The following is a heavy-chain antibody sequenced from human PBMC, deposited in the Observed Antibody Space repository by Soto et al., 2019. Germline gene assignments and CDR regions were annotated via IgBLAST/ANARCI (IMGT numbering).Heavy chain of an antibody. CDR3: AKGQRGRGGSCYRPGCDMDV. CDR2: ISGSGGST. CDR1: GFTFSSYA. V-gene: IGHV3-23*01. J-gene: IGHJ6*03. D-gene: IGHD2-15*01. Sequence: PGGSLRLSCAASGFTFSSYAMSWVRQAPGKGLEWVSAISGSGGSTYYADSVKGRFTISRDNSKNTLYLQMNSLRAEDTAVYYCAKGQRGRGGSCYRPGCDMDVWGKGTTVTVSS.